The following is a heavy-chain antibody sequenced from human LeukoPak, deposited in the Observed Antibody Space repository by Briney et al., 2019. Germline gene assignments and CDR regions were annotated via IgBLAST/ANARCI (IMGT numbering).Heavy chain of an antibody. D-gene: IGHD3-10*01. Sequence: PGRSLRLSCAASGFTFSSYAMHWVRQAPGKGLEWVVVISYDGSNKYYADSVKGRFTISRDNSKNTLYLQMNSLRAEDTAVYYCARDSGVYGSGSQSFDYWGQGTLVTVSS. J-gene: IGHJ4*02. CDR1: GFTFSSYA. V-gene: IGHV3-30-3*01. CDR2: ISYDGSNK. CDR3: ARDSGVYGSGSQSFDY.